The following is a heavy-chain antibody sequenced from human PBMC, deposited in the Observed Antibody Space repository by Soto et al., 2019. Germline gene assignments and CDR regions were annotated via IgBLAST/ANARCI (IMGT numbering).Heavy chain of an antibody. CDR1: GCSISSGGYS. CDR3: ARGQVVAAQH. D-gene: IGHD2-15*01. CDR2: IYHSGSP. J-gene: IGHJ4*02. Sequence: QLQLQESGSGLVKPSQTLSLTCAVSGCSISSGGYSWSWIRQPPGKGLEWIGYIYHSGSPYYNPFIKSRVTISVDRSKIQCSLKLSSVTAADTAVYYCARGQVVAAQHWGQGTLVTVSS. V-gene: IGHV4-30-2*01.